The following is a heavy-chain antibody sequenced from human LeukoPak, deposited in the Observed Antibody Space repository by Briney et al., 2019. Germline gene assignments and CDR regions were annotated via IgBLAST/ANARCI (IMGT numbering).Heavy chain of an antibody. CDR3: ARGAGGSSYYFDF. V-gene: IGHV1-18*01. CDR2: ISAYNGNT. Sequence: ASVKVSCKTSGYTFNMYAITWVRQAPGQGLEWMGWISAYNGNTNYAQKLQGRVTMTTDTSTNTAHMELRSLRPDDSAVYYCARGAGGSSYYFDFWGQGTLVTVSS. D-gene: IGHD1-26*01. CDR1: GYTFNMYA. J-gene: IGHJ4*02.